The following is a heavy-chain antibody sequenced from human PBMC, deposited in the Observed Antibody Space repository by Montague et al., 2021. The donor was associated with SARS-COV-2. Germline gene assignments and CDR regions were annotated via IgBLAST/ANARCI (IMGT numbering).Heavy chain of an antibody. CDR3: ARGLSRYRRGKTPFLHSEMDV. CDR1: GGSISSYY. D-gene: IGHD1-26*01. Sequence: SETLSLTCTVSGGSISSYYWSWIRQPPGKGLEWIGYIYYSGSTNYNPSLKSRVTISVDTSKSQFTLKLSSVTAADTAVYYCARGLSRYRRGKTPFLHSEMDVWGQGTTVTVSS. J-gene: IGHJ6*02. CDR2: IYYSGST. V-gene: IGHV4-59*01.